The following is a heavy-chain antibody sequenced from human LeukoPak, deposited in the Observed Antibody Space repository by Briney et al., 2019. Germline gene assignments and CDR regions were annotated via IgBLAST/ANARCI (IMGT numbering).Heavy chain of an antibody. CDR2: VTADGTNT. CDR1: GFTFDNYA. CDR3: AYYDSSGYYYGRLRY. V-gene: IGHV3-23*01. J-gene: IGHJ4*02. Sequence: GGSLRLSCAASGFTFDNYAMSWVRQTPGKGLEWVSSVTADGTNTHFADSVKARFTISRDNSKNTLYLHMNSLRVDDTAVYFCAYYDSSGYYYGRLRYWGQGTPVTVSS. D-gene: IGHD3-22*01.